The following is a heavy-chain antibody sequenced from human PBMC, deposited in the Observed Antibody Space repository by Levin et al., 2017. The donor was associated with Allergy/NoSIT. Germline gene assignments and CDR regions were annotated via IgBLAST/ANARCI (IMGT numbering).Heavy chain of an antibody. D-gene: IGHD6-13*01. Sequence: LSGGSLRLSCAASGFSVSSNYMSWVRQAPGKGLEWVSVIYSGGSTNYADSVKGRFTISRDNSKNTLYLQMNSLRAEDTAVYYCARDKYTSSWDGFDIWGQGTMVTVSS. CDR2: IYSGGST. V-gene: IGHV3-53*01. CDR1: GFSVSSNY. J-gene: IGHJ3*02. CDR3: ARDKYTSSWDGFDI.